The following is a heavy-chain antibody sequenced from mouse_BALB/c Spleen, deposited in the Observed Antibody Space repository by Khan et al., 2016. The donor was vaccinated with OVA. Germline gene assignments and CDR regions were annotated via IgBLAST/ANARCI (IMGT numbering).Heavy chain of an antibody. Sequence: QVQLKESGPGLVAPSQTLSITCTVSGFSLTSYGVHWVRQPPGKGLEWLGVIWAGGSTNHNSALMSRLSISKDNSKSQVFLKINSLQTDATAMYYCARAFYYGSWFAYWGQGTLVTVSA. CDR2: IWAGGST. CDR3: ARAFYYGSWFAY. J-gene: IGHJ3*01. D-gene: IGHD1-1*01. CDR1: GFSLTSYG. V-gene: IGHV2-9*02.